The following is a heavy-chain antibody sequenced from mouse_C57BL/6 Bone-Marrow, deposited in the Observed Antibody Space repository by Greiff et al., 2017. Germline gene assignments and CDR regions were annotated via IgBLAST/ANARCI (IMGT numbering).Heavy chain of an antibody. Sequence: VQLQQSGAELVRPWASVKLSCTASGFNIKDDYMHWVKQRPEQGLEWIGWIDPENGDTEYASKFQGKATITADTSSNTAYLQLSSLTSEDTAVYYCTLSSPFDYWGQGTTLTVSS. CDR2: IDPENGDT. V-gene: IGHV14-4*01. CDR3: TLSSPFDY. D-gene: IGHD1-1*01. J-gene: IGHJ2*01. CDR1: GFNIKDDY.